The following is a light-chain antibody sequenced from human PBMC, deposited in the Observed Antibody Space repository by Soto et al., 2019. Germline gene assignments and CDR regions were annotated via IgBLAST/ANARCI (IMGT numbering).Light chain of an antibody. CDR1: QSISSSY. V-gene: IGKV3-20*01. CDR2: GTL. J-gene: IGKJ4*01. Sequence: EIVLTQSPDTLSLSPGERATLSCRASQSISSSYLAWYQQKPGQAPRLLLYGTLTRATGIPARFNGSGSGTDFTLTISRLEPEDFALYFCQQYSYLVTFGGGTKVEIK. CDR3: QQYSYLVT.